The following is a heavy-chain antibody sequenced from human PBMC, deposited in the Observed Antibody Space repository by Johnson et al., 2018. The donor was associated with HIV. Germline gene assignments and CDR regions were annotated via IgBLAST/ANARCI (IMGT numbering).Heavy chain of an antibody. V-gene: IGHV3-23*04. D-gene: IGHD1-26*01. CDR1: GFTVSSNY. CDR3: AKGGSYYVNAFDI. J-gene: IGHJ3*02. CDR2: ISGSGGST. Sequence: DVQVVESGGGLVQPGGSLRLSCAASGFTVSSNYMSWVRQAPGKGLEWVSAISGSGGSTYYADSVKGRFTISRDNSKNTLYLQMNSLRAEDTAVYYCAKGGSYYVNAFDIWGQGTMVTVSS.